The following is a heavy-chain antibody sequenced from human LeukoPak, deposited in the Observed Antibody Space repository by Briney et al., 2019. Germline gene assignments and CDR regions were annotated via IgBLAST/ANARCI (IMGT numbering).Heavy chain of an antibody. D-gene: IGHD1-26*01. CDR2: IHYSGST. V-gene: IGHV4-59*01. CDR3: ARIVKESAYYYYYMDV. J-gene: IGHJ6*03. CDR1: GGYLSSYY. Sequence: SETLSLTCSVSGGYLSSYYWSWIRQPPGKGLEWIAFIHYSGSTNYNPSLKSRVTISVDTSKNQFSLQLTSVIAADTAVYYCARIVKESAYYYYYMDVWGKGTAVTVSS.